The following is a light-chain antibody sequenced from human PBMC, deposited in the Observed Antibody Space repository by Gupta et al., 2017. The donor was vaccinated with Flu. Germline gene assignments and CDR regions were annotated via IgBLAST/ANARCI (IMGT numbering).Light chain of an antibody. CDR2: EVT. CDR3: ASYTGSYTFV. J-gene: IGLJ1*01. V-gene: IGLV2-18*02. CDR1: SSDIGTYNR. Sequence: QSALTQPPSVSGSAGQSVTISCTGTSSDIGTYNRVSWYQQSPGTVPKLIIYEVTNRPSGVPDRFSASQSGNTASLTISGLQGEDEADYYCASYTGSYTFVFGTGTKVTVL.